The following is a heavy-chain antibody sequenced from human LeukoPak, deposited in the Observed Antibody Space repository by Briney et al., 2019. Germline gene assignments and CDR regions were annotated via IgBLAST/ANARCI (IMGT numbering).Heavy chain of an antibody. D-gene: IGHD6-6*01. J-gene: IGHJ5*02. Sequence: SETLSLTCTVSGGSISSYYWSWIRQPPGKGLEWIGYIYYSGSTNYNPSLKSRVTISIDTSKNQFSLKLSSVTAVDTAVYYCARSSSGWFDPWGQGTLVTVSS. V-gene: IGHV4-59*01. CDR2: IYYSGST. CDR1: GGSISSYY. CDR3: ARSSSGWFDP.